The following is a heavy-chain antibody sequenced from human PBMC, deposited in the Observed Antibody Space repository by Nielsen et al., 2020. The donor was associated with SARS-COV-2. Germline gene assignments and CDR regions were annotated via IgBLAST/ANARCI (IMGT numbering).Heavy chain of an antibody. CDR1: GYSFTSYW. CDR3: ARHLDYDLTFDP. V-gene: IGHV5-10-1*01. CDR2: IDPSDSYT. D-gene: IGHD3-3*01. Sequence: GESLKISCKGSGYSFTSYWISWVRQTPGKGLEWVGRIDPSDSYTNYSPSFQGHVTISADKSISTAYLQWSSLKASDTAMYYCARHLDYDLTFDPWGQGALVTVSS. J-gene: IGHJ5*02.